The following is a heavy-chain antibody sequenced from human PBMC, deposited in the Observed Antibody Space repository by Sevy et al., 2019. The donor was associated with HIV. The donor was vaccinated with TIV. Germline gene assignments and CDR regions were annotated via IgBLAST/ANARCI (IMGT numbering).Heavy chain of an antibody. Sequence: GGSLRLSCAVSGFIVSSNYMTWVRQAPGKGLEWVSVIYSGGNTFYADSVRGRFTISRDNSKNTLYLQMNSLRAEDTSAYYCARGMILEGSWYGLDVWGQGTTVTVSS. J-gene: IGHJ6*02. V-gene: IGHV3-53*01. D-gene: IGHD3-3*01. CDR3: ARGMILEGSWYGLDV. CDR1: GFIVSSNY. CDR2: IYSGGNT.